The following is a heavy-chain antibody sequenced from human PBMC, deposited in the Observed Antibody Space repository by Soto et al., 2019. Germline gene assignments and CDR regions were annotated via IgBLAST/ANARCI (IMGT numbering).Heavy chain of an antibody. CDR2: IIPIFGTA. CDR1: GGTFSSYA. D-gene: IGHD1-26*01. J-gene: IGHJ4*02. CDR3: AREVVGASRN. V-gene: IGHV1-69*13. Sequence: ASVKVSCKASGGTFSSYAISWVRQAPGQGLEWMGGIIPIFGTANYAQKFQGRVTITADESTSTAYMELSSLRSEDTAVYYCAREVVGASRNWGQGTLVTVSS.